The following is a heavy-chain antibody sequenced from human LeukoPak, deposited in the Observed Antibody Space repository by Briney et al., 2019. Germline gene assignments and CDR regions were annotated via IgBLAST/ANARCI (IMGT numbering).Heavy chain of an antibody. CDR2: IDIRGIS. J-gene: IGHJ3*02. V-gene: IGHV4-61*02. Sequence: TSQTLSLNCTLSGASIRGDSYLWPWIRQPAGKGLEWVRRIDIRGISHFNPSLKNRVTLSLNASKKQFSLKLTSVTATDTAVYYCAREDTYCGAVCCNHDAFDIWGQGTTVIVSS. CDR1: GASIRGDSYL. CDR3: AREDTYCGAVCCNHDAFDI. D-gene: IGHD2-21*02.